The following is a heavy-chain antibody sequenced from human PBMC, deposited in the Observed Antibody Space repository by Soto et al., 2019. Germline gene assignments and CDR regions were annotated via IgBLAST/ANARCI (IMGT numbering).Heavy chain of an antibody. D-gene: IGHD4-17*01. Sequence: SETLSLTCTVSGGSISSYYWSWIRQPPGKGLEWIGYIYYSGSTNYNPSLKSRVTISVDTSKNQFSLKLSSVTAADTAVYYCASSYGDYVSFWGQGTLVTVSS. CDR2: IYYSGST. V-gene: IGHV4-59*01. J-gene: IGHJ4*02. CDR3: ASSYGDYVSF. CDR1: GGSISSYY.